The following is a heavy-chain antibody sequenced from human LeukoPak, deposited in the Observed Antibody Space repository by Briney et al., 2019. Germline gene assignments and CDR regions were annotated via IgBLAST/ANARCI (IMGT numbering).Heavy chain of an antibody. Sequence: GGSLRLSCVASGFTFSSYAMSWVRQAPGKGLEWVSAISGSGGSTYYADSVKGRFTISRDNSKDTLYLQMNSLRAEDTAVYYCAKYRVPAAKGLVDYWGQGTLVTVSS. V-gene: IGHV3-23*01. J-gene: IGHJ4*02. CDR1: GFTFSSYA. CDR3: AKYRVPAAKGLVDY. CDR2: ISGSGGST. D-gene: IGHD2-2*01.